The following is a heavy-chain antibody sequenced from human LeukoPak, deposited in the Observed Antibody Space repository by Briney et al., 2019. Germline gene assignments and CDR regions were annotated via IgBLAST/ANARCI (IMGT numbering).Heavy chain of an antibody. V-gene: IGHV1-69*13. Sequence: SVKVSSKASGGTFSSYAISWVRQAPGQGLEWMGGIIPIFGTANYAQKFQGRVTITADESTSTAYMELSSLRSEDTAVYYCASWPSYSSEYFQHWGQGTLVTVSS. CDR2: IIPIFGTA. D-gene: IGHD1-26*01. CDR1: GGTFSSYA. CDR3: ASWPSYSSEYFQH. J-gene: IGHJ1*01.